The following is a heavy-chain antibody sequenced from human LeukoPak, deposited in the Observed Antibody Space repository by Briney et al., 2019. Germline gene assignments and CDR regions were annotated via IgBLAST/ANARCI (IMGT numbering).Heavy chain of an antibody. Sequence: PGRSLRLSCAASGFTFSGYAMHWVRQAPGKGLEWVAVISYDGSNKYYADSVKGRFTISRDNPKNTLYLQMNSLRAEDTAVYYCAREKYGGNGFDYWGQGTLVTVSS. V-gene: IGHV3-30-3*01. CDR1: GFTFSGYA. CDR2: ISYDGSNK. CDR3: AREKYGGNGFDY. J-gene: IGHJ4*02. D-gene: IGHD4-23*01.